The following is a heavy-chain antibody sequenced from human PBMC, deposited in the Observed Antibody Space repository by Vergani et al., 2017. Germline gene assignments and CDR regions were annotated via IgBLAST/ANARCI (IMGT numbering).Heavy chain of an antibody. J-gene: IGHJ5*02. V-gene: IGHV3-53*04. Sequence: EVQLVESGGGLVQPGGSLRLSCAASGFTVSSNYMSWVRQAPGKGLEWVSVIYSGGSTYYADSVKGRFTISRHNSKNTLYLQMNSLRAEDTAVYYCARHLPRVSYGSGSDWFDPWGQGTLVTVSS. CDR3: ARHLPRVSYGSGSDWFDP. D-gene: IGHD3-10*01. CDR2: IYSGGST. CDR1: GFTVSSNY.